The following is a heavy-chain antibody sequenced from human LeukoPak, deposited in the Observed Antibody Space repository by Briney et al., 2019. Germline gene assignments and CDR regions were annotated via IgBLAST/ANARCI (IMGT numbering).Heavy chain of an antibody. CDR3: ARAPQTDYGGNEAGAGLWNWFDP. D-gene: IGHD4-23*01. V-gene: IGHV3-11*01. CDR2: ISSSGSTI. J-gene: IGHJ5*02. CDR1: GFTFSDYY. Sequence: GGSLRLSCAASGFTFSDYYMSWIRQAPGKGLEWVSYISSSGSTIYYADSVKGRFTISRDNAKNSLYLQMNSLRAEDTAVYYCARAPQTDYGGNEAGAGLWNWFDPWGQGTLVTVSS.